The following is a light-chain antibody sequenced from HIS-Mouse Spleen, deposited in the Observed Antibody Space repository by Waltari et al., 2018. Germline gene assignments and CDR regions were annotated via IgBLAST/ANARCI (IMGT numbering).Light chain of an antibody. J-gene: IGLJ2*01. V-gene: IGLV2-18*01. CDR2: EVS. Sequence: QSALTQPPSVSGSPGQSVTISCTGTSSDVGSYNRVSWYQQPPGTAPKLMIYEVSNRPPGVPDRFSGSKSGNTASLTISGLQAEDDADYYCSLYTSSSTLVFGGGTKLTVL. CDR3: SLYTSSSTLV. CDR1: SSDVGSYNR.